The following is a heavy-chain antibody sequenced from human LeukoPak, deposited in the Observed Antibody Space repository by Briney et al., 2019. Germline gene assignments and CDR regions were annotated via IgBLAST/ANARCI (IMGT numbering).Heavy chain of an antibody. J-gene: IGHJ6*03. CDR1: GGSISSGDYY. CDR2: IYYSGST. CDR3: ARGLDCSSTSCSTYYYYMDV. D-gene: IGHD2-2*01. Sequence: PSETLSLTCTVSGGSISSGDYYWSWIRQPPGTGLEWIGYIYYSGSTYYNPSLKSRVTISVDTSKNRFSLKLSSVTAADTAVYYCARGLDCSSTSCSTYYYYMDVWGKGTTVTVSS. V-gene: IGHV4-30-4*08.